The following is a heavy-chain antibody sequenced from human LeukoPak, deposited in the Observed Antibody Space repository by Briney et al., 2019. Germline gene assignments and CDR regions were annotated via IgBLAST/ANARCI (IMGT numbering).Heavy chain of an antibody. CDR2: IKSKTDGGTT. J-gene: IGHJ4*02. V-gene: IGHV3-15*01. Sequence: GGSLRLSCAASGLTFSNAWMSWVRQAPGKGLEWVGRIKSKTDGGTTDYAAPVKGRFTISRDDSKNTLYLQMNSLKTEDTAVYYCTTEKYYYGSGSYRPAVVVYWGQGTLVTVSS. CDR3: TTEKYYYGSGSYRPAVVVY. D-gene: IGHD3-10*01. CDR1: GLTFSNAW.